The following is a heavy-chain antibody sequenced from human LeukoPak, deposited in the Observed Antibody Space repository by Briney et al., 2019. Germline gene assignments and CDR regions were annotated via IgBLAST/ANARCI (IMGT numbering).Heavy chain of an antibody. CDR3: VKNWYSSGWYDGFDY. Sequence: GGSLRLSCAASGFTFSSYGMSWVRQAPGKGLEWVSAISGSGGSTYYADSVKGRFTISRDNSKNTLYLQMNSLRAEDTAVYYCVKNWYSSGWYDGFDYWGQGTLVTVSS. D-gene: IGHD6-19*01. V-gene: IGHV3-23*01. CDR1: GFTFSSYG. CDR2: ISGSGGST. J-gene: IGHJ4*02.